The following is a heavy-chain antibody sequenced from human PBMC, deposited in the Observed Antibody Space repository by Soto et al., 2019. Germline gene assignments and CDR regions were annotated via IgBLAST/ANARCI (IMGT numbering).Heavy chain of an antibody. Sequence: EVQLLESGGGLVQPGGSLRLSCAASGFTFTTYAMSWVRQAPGKGLEWVSGISGNGGTTYHAESVKGRFTISRDNSKNTRFLQMNSLRAEDTAVYYCASGSSDTIIVPGGDPWGQGTLVTVSS. D-gene: IGHD3-22*01. J-gene: IGHJ5*02. CDR3: ASGSSDTIIVPGGDP. V-gene: IGHV3-23*01. CDR2: ISGNGGTT. CDR1: GFTFTTYA.